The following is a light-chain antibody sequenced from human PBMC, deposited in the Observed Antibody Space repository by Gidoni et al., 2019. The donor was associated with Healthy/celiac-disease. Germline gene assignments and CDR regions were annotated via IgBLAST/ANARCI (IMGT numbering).Light chain of an antibody. Sequence: QSALTQPASVSGSPGQSITISCTGTSSDVGSYNLVSWYQQHPGKAPKLIIYECSTRPSGVSNRFSGSKSGNTASLTISGLQAEDEADYYCCSYAGSSTYVFGTGTKVNGL. CDR1: SSDVGSYNL. J-gene: IGLJ1*01. CDR2: ECS. V-gene: IGLV2-23*01. CDR3: CSYAGSSTYV.